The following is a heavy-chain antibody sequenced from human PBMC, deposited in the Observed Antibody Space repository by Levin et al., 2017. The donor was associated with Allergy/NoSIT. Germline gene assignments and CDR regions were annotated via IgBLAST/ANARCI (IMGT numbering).Heavy chain of an antibody. CDR1: GFTFSSYS. CDR3: VDCSAGSGQKGWFDP. D-gene: IGHD2-15*01. V-gene: IGHV3-23*01. Sequence: PGGSLRLSCAASGFTFSSYSMSWVRQAPGKGLEWVSAISRGFTTYYADSVKGRFTVSRDNSRNTLYLQMNSLRPEDTAVYYCVDCSAGSGQKGWFDPWGQGTLVTVSS. CDR2: ISRGFTT. J-gene: IGHJ5*02.